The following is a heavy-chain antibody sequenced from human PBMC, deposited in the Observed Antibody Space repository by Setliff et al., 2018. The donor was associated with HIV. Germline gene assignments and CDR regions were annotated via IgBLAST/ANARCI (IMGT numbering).Heavy chain of an antibody. V-gene: IGHV1-18*01. CDR3: ARSDWELVLSSCDY. CDR2: ISAYDGNT. J-gene: IGHJ4*02. Sequence: ASVKVSCKASCYTFASYGITWVRQAPGQGLEWMGWISAYDGNTNYAQKVRARVTLTTDTATTTAFMELKNLTSAYTAVYFCARSDWELVLSSCDYWGQGTQVTVSS. D-gene: IGHD1-26*01. CDR1: CYTFASYG.